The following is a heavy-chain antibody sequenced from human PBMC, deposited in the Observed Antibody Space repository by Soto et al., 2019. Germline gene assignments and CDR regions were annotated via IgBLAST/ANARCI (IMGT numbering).Heavy chain of an antibody. CDR1: GGSISSYY. CDR2: IYYSGST. CDR3: ARSYSSYAFHWFDP. V-gene: IGHV4-59*01. D-gene: IGHD6-6*01. J-gene: IGHJ5*02. Sequence: SETLCLTCSVSGGSISSYYWSWIRKPPGKGLEWIGYIYYSGSTNYNPSLKSRVTISVDTSKNQFSLKLSSVTAADTAVYYCARSYSSYAFHWFDPRGQGTLVTVSS.